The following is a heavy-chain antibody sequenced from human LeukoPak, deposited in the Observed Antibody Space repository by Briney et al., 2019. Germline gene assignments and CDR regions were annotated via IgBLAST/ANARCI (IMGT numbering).Heavy chain of an antibody. Sequence: PVGSLRLSCAASEFTFSSYWMNWVRQAPGKGLEWVANIKQDGSEKYYVDSVKRRFTISRDNAQNSLYLQMNSLRVEDTAIYYCARDHARDGYNFWGQGTLVTVSS. CDR2: IKQDGSEK. D-gene: IGHD5-24*01. CDR3: ARDHARDGYNF. J-gene: IGHJ4*02. CDR1: EFTFSSYW. V-gene: IGHV3-7*01.